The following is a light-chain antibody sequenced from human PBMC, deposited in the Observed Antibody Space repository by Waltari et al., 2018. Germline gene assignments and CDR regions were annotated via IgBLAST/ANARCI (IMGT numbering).Light chain of an antibody. J-gene: IGKJ2*01. CDR1: QDITNY. CDR2: AAS. CDR3: QHYDRLPYT. Sequence: DIQMTQPPSSLTASVGDRVTITCQASQDITNYLNWYQQKPGKAPKLLIYAASNLEAGVPSRFSGSGSGTDFTLTISSLQAEDVATYYCQHYDRLPYTFGQGTSLQIK. V-gene: IGKV1-33*01.